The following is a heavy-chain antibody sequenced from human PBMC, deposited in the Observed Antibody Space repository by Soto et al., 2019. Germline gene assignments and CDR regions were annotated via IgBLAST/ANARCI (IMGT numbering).Heavy chain of an antibody. CDR2: MSAGGAGT. CDR1: GFTFRTYA. D-gene: IGHD7-27*01. V-gene: IGHV3-23*01. CDR3: AKLGPGYAFDI. Sequence: EVQLLESGGGLVQPGGSLRLSCVASGFTFRTYAMSWVRQAPGKGLKWVAGMSAGGAGTYYADSVKGRFTISRDNSKNTLYLQMNSLRAEDTAVYYCAKLGPGYAFDIWGQGTMVTVSS. J-gene: IGHJ3*02.